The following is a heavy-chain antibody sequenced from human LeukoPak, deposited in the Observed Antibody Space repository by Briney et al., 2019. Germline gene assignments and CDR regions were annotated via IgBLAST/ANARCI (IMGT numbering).Heavy chain of an antibody. J-gene: IGHJ6*02. CDR2: ISRSSASR. CDR1: GFTFDDYG. V-gene: IGHV3-9*01. Sequence: GGSLRLSCVVSGFTFDDYGMHWVRQAPGRGLEWVSGISRSSASRAYAEPVEGRFTISRDNAKNSLFLQMDRLRVEDTAVYYCAKDVSTGGVAPGYFYGMDVWGPGTTVTVSS. D-gene: IGHD3-16*01. CDR3: AKDVSTGGVAPGYFYGMDV.